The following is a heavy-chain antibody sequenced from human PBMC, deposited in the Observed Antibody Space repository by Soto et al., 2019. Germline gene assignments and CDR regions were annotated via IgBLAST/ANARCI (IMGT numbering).Heavy chain of an antibody. Sequence: QVQLVQSGAEVKKPGASVKVSCKASGYTFTSYGISWVRQAPGQGLERMGWISAYNGNTNYAQKLQGRVTMTTDTSTRTAYMELRSLRSEDTAVYYCSRARYDILTYTLDYWGQGTLVTVSS. CDR3: SRARYDILTYTLDY. CDR1: GYTFTSYG. D-gene: IGHD3-9*01. V-gene: IGHV1-18*04. J-gene: IGHJ4*02. CDR2: ISAYNGNT.